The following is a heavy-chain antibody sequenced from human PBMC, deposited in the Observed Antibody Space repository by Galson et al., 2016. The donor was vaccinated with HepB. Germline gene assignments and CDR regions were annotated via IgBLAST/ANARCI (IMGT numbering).Heavy chain of an antibody. Sequence: SLRLSCAASGFTFTRYTMNWVRQSPGKGLEWVSSISGGSSYKYYADSVKGRFTISRDNSKSSLYLQMNSLRAEDTAIYFCARTPGYSGTWYDAFDTWGPGTIVTVSS. V-gene: IGHV3-21*01. CDR3: ARTPGYSGTWYDAFDT. D-gene: IGHD6-13*01. J-gene: IGHJ3*02. CDR2: ISGGSSYK. CDR1: GFTFTRYT.